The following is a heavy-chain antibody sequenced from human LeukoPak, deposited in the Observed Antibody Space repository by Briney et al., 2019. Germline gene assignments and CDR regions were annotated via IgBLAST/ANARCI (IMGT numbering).Heavy chain of an antibody. J-gene: IGHJ3*01. V-gene: IGHV4-59*01. CDR1: GGSLNVYY. Sequence: ASETLSFTCTVSGGSLNVYYWGRLGPRPGQELVWIGYIFYSGTTNYNPSLKSRVTISVDTSKDQFSLKLRSVSAADTAIYYCARELYGSGSYSAFDVWGQGTMVTVSS. CDR2: IFYSGTT. D-gene: IGHD3-10*01. CDR3: ARELYGSGSYSAFDV.